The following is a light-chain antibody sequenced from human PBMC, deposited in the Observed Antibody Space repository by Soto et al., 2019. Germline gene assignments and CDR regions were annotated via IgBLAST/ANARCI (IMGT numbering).Light chain of an antibody. V-gene: IGLV2-8*01. Sequence: QSVLTQPPSASGSPGQSVTISCTGTISDVGSYDFVSWYQQHPGKAPKVIIYEVNKRPSGVPDRFSGSKSGKTASLTVSGLQADDEADYYCSSYAGSDTLIFGGGTKLTVL. CDR1: ISDVGSYDF. J-gene: IGLJ2*01. CDR2: EVN. CDR3: SSYAGSDTLI.